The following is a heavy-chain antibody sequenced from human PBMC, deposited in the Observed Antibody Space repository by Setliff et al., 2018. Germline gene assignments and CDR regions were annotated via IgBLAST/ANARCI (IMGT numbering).Heavy chain of an antibody. Sequence: SETLSLTCTVSGGSISGDVYYWSWIRQPAGKGLEWIGRMYTSGSTNYNPSLKSRVTISLDTSKNQFSLKLSSVTAADTAVYYCARGSSGWYSGAFDIWGQGTMVTVSS. J-gene: IGHJ3*02. V-gene: IGHV4-61*02. CDR2: MYTSGST. CDR1: GGSISGDVYY. CDR3: ARGSSGWYSGAFDI. D-gene: IGHD6-19*01.